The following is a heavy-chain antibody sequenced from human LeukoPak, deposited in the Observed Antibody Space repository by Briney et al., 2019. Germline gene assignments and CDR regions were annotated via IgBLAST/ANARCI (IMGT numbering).Heavy chain of an antibody. CDR2: ISSSSSYI. CDR1: GFTFSSRS. V-gene: IGHV3-21*01. D-gene: IGHD3-9*01. CDR3: AGAPHYDILTGYCYFDY. Sequence: PGGSLRLSCAASGFTFSSRSMNWVRQAPGKGLEWVSSISSSSSYIYYADSVKGRFTISRDNAKNSLYLQMNSLRAEDTAVYYCAGAPHYDILTGYCYFDYWGQGTLVTVSS. J-gene: IGHJ4*02.